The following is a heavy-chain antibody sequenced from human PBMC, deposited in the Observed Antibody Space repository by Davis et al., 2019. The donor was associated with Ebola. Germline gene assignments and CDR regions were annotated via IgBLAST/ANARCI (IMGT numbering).Heavy chain of an antibody. D-gene: IGHD4-23*01. J-gene: IGHJ4*02. CDR2: ISSSSSYI. V-gene: IGHV3-21*01. Sequence: GESLKISCAASGFPFSNYGMNWVRQAPGKGLEWVSSISSSSSYIYYADSVKGRFTIFRDNAKNSLYLQMSSLRAEDTAVYYCARESYGGTWELDYWGQGTLVTVSS. CDR1: GFPFSNYG. CDR3: ARESYGGTWELDY.